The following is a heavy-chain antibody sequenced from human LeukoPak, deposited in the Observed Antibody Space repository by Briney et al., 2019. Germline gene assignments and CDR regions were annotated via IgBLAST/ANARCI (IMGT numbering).Heavy chain of an antibody. V-gene: IGHV3-23*01. J-gene: IGHJ4*02. CDR3: AKLFSGSYFGDY. CDR2: ISGSGGST. Sequence: GGSLRLSCAASGFTFSSYAMSWVRQAPGKGLEWVSAISGSGGSTYYADSVKGRFTISRDNSKTTLYLQMNSLRAEDTAVYYCAKLFSGSYFGDYWGQGTLVTVSS. CDR1: GFTFSSYA. D-gene: IGHD1-26*01.